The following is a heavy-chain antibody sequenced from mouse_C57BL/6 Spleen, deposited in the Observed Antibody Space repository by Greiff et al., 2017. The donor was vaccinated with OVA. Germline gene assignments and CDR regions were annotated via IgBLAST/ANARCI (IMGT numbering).Heavy chain of an antibody. J-gene: IGHJ1*03. V-gene: IGHV1-22*01. D-gene: IGHD2-4*01. Sequence: VQLQQSGPELVKPGASVKMSCKASGYTFTDYNMHWVKQSHGKSLEWIGYINPNNGGTSYNQKFRGKATLTVNKSSSTAYMELRSLTSEDSAVYYCAREYYDYPYWYFDVWGTGTTVTVSS. CDR3: AREYYDYPYWYFDV. CDR1: GYTFTDYN. CDR2: INPNNGGT.